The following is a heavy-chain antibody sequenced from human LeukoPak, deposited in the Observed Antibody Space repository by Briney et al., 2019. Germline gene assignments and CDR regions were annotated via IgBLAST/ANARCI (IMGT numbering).Heavy chain of an antibody. V-gene: IGHV3-11*01. CDR3: ARAVRGVNHYFDY. D-gene: IGHD3-10*01. Sequence: GGSLRLSCAASGFTFSDYYMSWIRQAPGKGLEWVSYISSGGSTIYYADSVKGRFTISRDNAKNSLYLQMNSLRAEDTAVYYCARAVRGVNHYFDYWGQGTLVTVSS. CDR2: ISSGGSTI. J-gene: IGHJ4*02. CDR1: GFTFSDYY.